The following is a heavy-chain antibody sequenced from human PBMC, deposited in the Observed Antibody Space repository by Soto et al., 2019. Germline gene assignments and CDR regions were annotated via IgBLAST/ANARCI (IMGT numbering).Heavy chain of an antibody. CDR3: ARLKLVAGRNRFDP. J-gene: IGHJ5*02. CDR1: GFDFSRYG. Sequence: QVQLVESGGGVVQPGRSLRLSCEASGFDFSRYGMHWVRQAPGKGLEWVSVILYDGSTKYYADSVKGRFTVSRDNSRNTLYLQMNSLRDEDTDVYYCARLKLVAGRNRFDPWGQGTLVTVSS. CDR2: ILYDGSTK. V-gene: IGHV3-33*01. D-gene: IGHD6-19*01.